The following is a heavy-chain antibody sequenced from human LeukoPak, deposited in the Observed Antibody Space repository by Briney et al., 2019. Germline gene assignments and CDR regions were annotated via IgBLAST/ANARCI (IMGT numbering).Heavy chain of an antibody. CDR2: IGGSGSYT. J-gene: IGHJ4*02. D-gene: IGHD6-13*01. V-gene: IGHV3-23*01. Sequence: GGSLRLSCAASGFTFSTYAMIWVRQAPGKGLEWVSVIGGSGSYTYYADSVKGRFTISRDNSKDTLYFQMNSLRPEDTAVYYCARDWYDYWGQGTLVTVSS. CDR3: ARDWYDY. CDR1: GFTFSTYA.